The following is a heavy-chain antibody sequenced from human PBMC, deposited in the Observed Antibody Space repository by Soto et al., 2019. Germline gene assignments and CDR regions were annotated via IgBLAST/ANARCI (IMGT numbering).Heavy chain of an antibody. V-gene: IGHV1-18*01. D-gene: IGHD3-22*01. Sequence: ASVKVSCKASGYTFTSYGISWVRQAPGQGLEWMGWISAYNGNTNYAQKLQGRVTMTTDTSTSTAYMELRSLRSDDTAVYYCARDVGSNYDSSGYEPWGQGTLVTVSS. CDR1: GYTFTSYG. CDR2: ISAYNGNT. CDR3: ARDVGSNYDSSGYEP. J-gene: IGHJ4*02.